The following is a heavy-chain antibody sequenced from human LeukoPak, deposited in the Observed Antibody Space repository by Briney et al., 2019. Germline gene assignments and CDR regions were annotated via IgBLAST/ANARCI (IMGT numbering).Heavy chain of an antibody. Sequence: PRASVNVSCKASGGTFSSYAISWVRRAPGQGLEWMGGIIPIFGTANYAQKFQGRVTIPADKSTSTVYMELSSLRSEDTAVYYCARWAAAGSSPGYYYDMDVWGKGTTVTVSS. D-gene: IGHD6-13*01. J-gene: IGHJ6*03. V-gene: IGHV1-69*06. CDR1: GGTFSSYA. CDR3: ARWAAAGSSPGYYYDMDV. CDR2: IIPIFGTA.